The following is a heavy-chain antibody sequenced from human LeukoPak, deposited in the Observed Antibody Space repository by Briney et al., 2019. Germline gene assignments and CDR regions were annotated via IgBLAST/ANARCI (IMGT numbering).Heavy chain of an antibody. CDR1: GGSISSYY. V-gene: IGHV4-59*12. J-gene: IGHJ3*02. CDR3: ARDCRYAFDI. CDR2: IYYSGST. Sequence: SETLSLTCTVSGGSISSYYWSWIRQPPGKGLEWIGYIYYSGSTNYNPSLKSRVTMSVDTSKNQFSLKLSSVTAADTAVYYCARDCRYAFDIWGQGTMVTVSS.